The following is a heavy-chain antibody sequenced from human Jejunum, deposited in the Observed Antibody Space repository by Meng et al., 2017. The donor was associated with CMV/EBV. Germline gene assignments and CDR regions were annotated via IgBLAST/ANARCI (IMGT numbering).Heavy chain of an antibody. CDR1: GFTFSSYW. CDR3: GDFEAG. Sequence: LRVSCAASGFTFSSYWMHWVRQAPGKGLVWVSSINSDGSFTPCADSVKGRFTVSRDNAKSTVYLQMNSLTVEDAAVYYCGDFEAGWGQGTLVTVSS. V-gene: IGHV3-74*01. J-gene: IGHJ4*02. D-gene: IGHD3-3*01. CDR2: INSDGSFT.